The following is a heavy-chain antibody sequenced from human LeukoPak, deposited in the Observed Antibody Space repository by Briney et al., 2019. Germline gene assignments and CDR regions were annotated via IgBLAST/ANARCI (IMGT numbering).Heavy chain of an antibody. CDR1: GFTFDDYA. CDR3: VKGDSGDYAGLSSDY. D-gene: IGHD4-17*01. V-gene: IGHV3-43*02. J-gene: IGHJ4*02. Sequence: GGSLRPSCAASGFTFDDYAMHWVRQTPGKGLEWVSLISGDGGGTHYADSVKGRFTISRDNSKNSLYLQMNSLRTEDTALYYCVKGDSGDYAGLSSDYWGQGTLVTVSS. CDR2: ISGDGGGT.